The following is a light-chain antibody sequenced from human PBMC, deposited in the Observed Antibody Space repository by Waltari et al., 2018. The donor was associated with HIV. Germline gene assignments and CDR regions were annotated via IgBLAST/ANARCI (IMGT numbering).Light chain of an antibody. CDR2: EGT. Sequence: QSALTQPASVSGSPGQSVTISCTGPTINYDSVSWYQQHPAKAPKLIIFEGTYRPSGISTRFSASKSGNTASLTISGLQAEDEAHYYCSSYAASGSVIFGGGTNLTVL. CDR3: SSYAASGSVI. V-gene: IGLV2-14*03. CDR1: TINYDS. J-gene: IGLJ2*01.